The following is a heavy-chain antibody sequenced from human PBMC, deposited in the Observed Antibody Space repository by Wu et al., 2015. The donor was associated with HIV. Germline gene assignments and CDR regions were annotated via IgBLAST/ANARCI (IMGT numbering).Heavy chain of an antibody. CDR1: GYTFTDFF. D-gene: IGHD2-2*01. V-gene: IGHV1-2*02. J-gene: IGHJ4*02. CDR3: VSSAGTSYYFDY. Sequence: QVQLVQSGAEVKKPGASVKVSCKASGYTFTDFFIHWVRQAPGQGLEWMGWINPNSGGSGGTNYAQKFQGRVTMTRDTSISTAYMELSRLRSADTAVYYCVSSAGTSYYFDYWGQGTLVTVSS. CDR2: INPNSGGSGGT.